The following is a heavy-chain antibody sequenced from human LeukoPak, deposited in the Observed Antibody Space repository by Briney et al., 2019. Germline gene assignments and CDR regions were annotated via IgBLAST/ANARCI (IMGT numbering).Heavy chain of an antibody. J-gene: IGHJ6*03. D-gene: IGHD1-1*01. V-gene: IGHV4-38-2*02. CDR1: GYPITAGYY. CDR3: ASQGVPHYYYYMDV. CDR2: IFHTGHT. Sequence: PSETLSLTCTVSGYPITAGYYWGWIRPAPGKGLEWLGSIFHTGHTYDNPSLKSPVTLSVDTSKNQFSLKLTSATASDTALYYCASQGVPHYYYYMDVWGKGTTVTISS.